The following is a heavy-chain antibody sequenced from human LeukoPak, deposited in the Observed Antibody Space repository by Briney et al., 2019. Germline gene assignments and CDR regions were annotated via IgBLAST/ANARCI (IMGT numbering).Heavy chain of an antibody. D-gene: IGHD3-3*01. CDR1: GGSISSCDYY. CDR3: ARVNFWSGYYDPSSYWFDP. CDR2: IYYSGST. V-gene: IGHV4-30-4*08. Sequence: SETLSLTCTVSGGSISSCDYYWSWIRQPPGKGLEWIGYIYYSGSTYYNPSLKSRVTISVDTSKNQFSLKLSSVTAADTAVYYCARVNFWSGYYDPSSYWFDPWGQGTLVTVSS. J-gene: IGHJ5*02.